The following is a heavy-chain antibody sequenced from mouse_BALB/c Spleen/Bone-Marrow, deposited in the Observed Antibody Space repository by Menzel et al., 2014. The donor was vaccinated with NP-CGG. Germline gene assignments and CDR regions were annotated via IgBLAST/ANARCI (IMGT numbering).Heavy chain of an antibody. CDR1: GFNIKDYY. J-gene: IGHJ2*01. V-gene: IGHV14-1*02. CDR2: IDPENGNT. Sequence: VQLQQSGAELVRPGALVKLSCKASGFNIKDYYMHWVKPRPEQGLEWIGWIDPENGNTIYDPKFQGKASITADTSSNTAYLQLSSLTSEDTAVYYCAMITTYWGQGTTLTVSS. CDR3: AMITTY. D-gene: IGHD2-4*01.